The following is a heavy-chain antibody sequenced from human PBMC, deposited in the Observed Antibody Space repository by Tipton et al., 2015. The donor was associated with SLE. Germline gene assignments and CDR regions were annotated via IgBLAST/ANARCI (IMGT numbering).Heavy chain of an antibody. Sequence: TLSLTCTVSDGSVSRGSYYWSWIRQHPGKGLEWIGYIYYSGSTYYNPSLKSRLTISVDTSKNQFSLKLSSVTAADTAVYYCARWAAGYYYYYGLDVWGQGTTVTVS. J-gene: IGHJ6*02. CDR2: IYYSGST. CDR1: DGSVSRGSYY. V-gene: IGHV4-31*03. D-gene: IGHD6-25*01. CDR3: ARWAAGYYYYYGLDV.